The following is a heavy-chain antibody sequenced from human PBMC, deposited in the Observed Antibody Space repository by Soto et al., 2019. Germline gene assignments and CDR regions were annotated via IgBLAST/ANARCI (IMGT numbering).Heavy chain of an antibody. CDR3: ARDGRSPLRFFDGEVAPPPLDY. J-gene: IGHJ4*02. Sequence: QVQLVQSGAEVKKPGASVKVSCKASGYTFTSYGISWVRQAPGQGLEWMGWISAYNGNTNYAQKLQGRVTMTTDTPTSTAYMGRRSLRSDDTAVFSWARDGRSPLRFFDGEVAPPPLDYGGQGPLVPLSS. V-gene: IGHV1-18*01. CDR2: ISAYNGNT. CDR1: GYTFTSYG. D-gene: IGHD3-9*01.